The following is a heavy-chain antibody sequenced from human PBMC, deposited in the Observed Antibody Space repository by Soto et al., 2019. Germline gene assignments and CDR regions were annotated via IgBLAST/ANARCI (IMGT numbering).Heavy chain of an antibody. Sequence: QVQLQESGPGLVKPSQTLYLTCTVSGGSISSDGDFWSWIRQHPGKGQEWIGFIYYSGSTYYNPSLKSRVTISVDTSKNQFSLKLSSVTAADTAVYYCAREGAAPYYYYGMDVWGQGTTVTVSS. J-gene: IGHJ6*02. V-gene: IGHV4-31*03. CDR1: GGSISSDGDF. CDR3: AREGAAPYYYYGMDV. D-gene: IGHD6-6*01. CDR2: IYYSGST.